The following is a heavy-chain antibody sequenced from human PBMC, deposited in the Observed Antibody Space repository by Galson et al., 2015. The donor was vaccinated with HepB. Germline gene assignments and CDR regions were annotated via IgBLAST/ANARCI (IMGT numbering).Heavy chain of an antibody. D-gene: IGHD3-9*01. CDR3: ARGLLRYFVPDFDP. CDR1: GYTFTSYA. CDR2: INAGNGNT. J-gene: IGHJ2*01. V-gene: IGHV1-3*01. Sequence: SVKVSCKASGYTFTSYAMRWVRQAPGQRLEWMGWINAGNGNTKYSQKFQGRVTITRDTSASTAYMELSSLRSEDTAVYYCARGLLRYFVPDFDPWGRGTLVTVSS.